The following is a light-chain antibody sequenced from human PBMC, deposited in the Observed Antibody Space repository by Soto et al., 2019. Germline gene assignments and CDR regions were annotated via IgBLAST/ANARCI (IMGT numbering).Light chain of an antibody. CDR2: GAS. V-gene: IGKV3-15*01. Sequence: EIVMTQSPATLSVSPGERATLSCRASQSVSSNLAWYQQKPGQAPRLLIYGASTKATGIPARFSGSGSVTEFTLTISSLQSENFAVYYCLQYNTWPYTFGQGTKLEIK. CDR1: QSVSSN. CDR3: LQYNTWPYT. J-gene: IGKJ2*01.